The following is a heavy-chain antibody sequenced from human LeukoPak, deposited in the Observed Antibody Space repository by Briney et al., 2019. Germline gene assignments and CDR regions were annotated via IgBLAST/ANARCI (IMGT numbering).Heavy chain of an antibody. CDR3: AVEEGYYFDY. J-gene: IGHJ4*02. V-gene: IGHV3-21*01. Sequence: GGSLRLSCAASGFTFSSYSMNWVRQAPGKGLEWVSSISSSSYIYYADSVKGRLTISRDNAKNSLYLQMNSLRAEDTAVYYCAVEEGYYFDYWGQGTLVTVSS. CDR1: GFTFSSYS. CDR2: ISSSSYI.